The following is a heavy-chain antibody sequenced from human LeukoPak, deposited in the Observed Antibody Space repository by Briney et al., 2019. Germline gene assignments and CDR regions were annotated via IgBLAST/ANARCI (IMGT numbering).Heavy chain of an antibody. Sequence: SQTLSLTCTVSGGSISSGSYYWSWIRQPAGKGLEWIGRIYTSGSTNYNPSLKSRVTISVDTSKNQFSLKLSSVTAADTAVYYLARGRRDSSGWYYYFDYWGQGTLVTVSS. CDR1: GGSISSGSYY. J-gene: IGHJ4*02. CDR3: ARGRRDSSGWYYYFDY. CDR2: IYTSGST. D-gene: IGHD6-19*01. V-gene: IGHV4-61*02.